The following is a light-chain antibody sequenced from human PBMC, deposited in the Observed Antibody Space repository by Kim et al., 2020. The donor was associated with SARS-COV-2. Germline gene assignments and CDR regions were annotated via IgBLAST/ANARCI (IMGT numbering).Light chain of an antibody. J-gene: IGLJ3*02. CDR1: SGSISSNY. CDR3: QSYDSSNRV. CDR2: EDN. V-gene: IGLV6-57*03. Sequence: GKNVTISCTRSSGSISSNYVQWYQQRPGSAPTTVIYEDNQRPSGVPDRFSGSIDSSSNSASLTISGLKTEDEADYYCQSYDSSNRVFGGGTQLTVL.